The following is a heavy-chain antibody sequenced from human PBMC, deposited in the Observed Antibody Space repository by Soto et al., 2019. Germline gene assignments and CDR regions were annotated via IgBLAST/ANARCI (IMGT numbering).Heavy chain of an antibody. J-gene: IGHJ4*02. CDR1: ELTFSTYP. CDR2: ISHDEGNK. Sequence: GGSLRLSCAATELTFSTYPRHWVRQAPGKGREWVAVISHDEGNKDYGDSRKGRFTISRDNSKSTLYLQMNSLRGDDTAVYYCARGASDFSLGYPDIHFFDSWGQGTLVTVSS. CDR3: ARGASDFSLGYPDIHFFDS. D-gene: IGHD3-3*01. V-gene: IGHV3-30-3*01.